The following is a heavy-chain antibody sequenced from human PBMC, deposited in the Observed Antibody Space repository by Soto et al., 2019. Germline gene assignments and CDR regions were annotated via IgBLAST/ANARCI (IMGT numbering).Heavy chain of an antibody. V-gene: IGHV3-23*01. CDR1: GFTFSSYA. Sequence: GGSLRLSCAASGFTFSSYAVSWVRQAPGKGPEWISSISGSGSTIYYADSVKGRFTISRDNSKNTLYLQMSSLRAEDAAVYYCAKVLYYYDSSGYYYFDYWGQGTLVTVSS. J-gene: IGHJ4*02. D-gene: IGHD3-22*01. CDR2: ISGSGSTI. CDR3: AKVLYYYDSSGYYYFDY.